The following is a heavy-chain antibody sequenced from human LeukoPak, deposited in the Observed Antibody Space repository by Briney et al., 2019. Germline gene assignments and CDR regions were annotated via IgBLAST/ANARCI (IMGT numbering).Heavy chain of an antibody. D-gene: IGHD6-19*01. J-gene: IGHJ1*01. V-gene: IGHV1-18*01. CDR3: ARTGPLGSSGWPAEYFQH. CDR2: ISAYNGNT. Sequence: ASVKVSCKASGYTFTSYGISWVRQAPGQGLEWMGWISAYNGNTNYAQKLQGRVTMTTDTSTSTAYMELRSLRSDDTAVYYCARTGPLGSSGWPAEYFQHWGQGTLVTVSS. CDR1: GYTFTSYG.